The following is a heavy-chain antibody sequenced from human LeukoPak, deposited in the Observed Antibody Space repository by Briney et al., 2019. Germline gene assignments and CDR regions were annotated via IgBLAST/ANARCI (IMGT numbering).Heavy chain of an antibody. V-gene: IGHV3-30-3*01. CDR2: ISYDANIGSNK. D-gene: IGHD2-2*01. Sequence: GGSLRLSCATSGFTFSRYAMHWVRQAPGKGLEWVALISYDANIGSNKYYADSVKGRFTISRDNSKNTLYLQMNSLRAEDTAVYYCAREDIVVVPAATHLYYFDYWGQGTLVTVSS. CDR3: AREDIVVVPAATHLYYFDY. J-gene: IGHJ4*02. CDR1: GFTFSRYA.